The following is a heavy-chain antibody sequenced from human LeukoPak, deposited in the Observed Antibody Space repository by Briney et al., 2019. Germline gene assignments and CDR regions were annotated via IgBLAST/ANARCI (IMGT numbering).Heavy chain of an antibody. J-gene: IGHJ1*01. D-gene: IGHD3-22*01. V-gene: IGHV3-21*01. CDR1: GFTFSSYS. CDR2: ISSSSSYI. Sequence: GGSLSLSCAASGFTFSSYSMNWVRQAPGKGLEWVSSISSSSSYIYYADSVKGRFTISRDNAKNSLYLQMNSLRAEDTAVHYCARDPGYYDSSGYFPAYFQHWGQGTLVTVSS. CDR3: ARDPGYYDSSGYFPAYFQH.